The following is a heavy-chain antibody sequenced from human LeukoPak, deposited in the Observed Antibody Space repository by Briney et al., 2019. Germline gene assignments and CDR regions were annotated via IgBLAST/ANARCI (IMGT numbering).Heavy chain of an antibody. Sequence: ASVKVSCKASGYTFTSYGISWVRQAPGQGLEWMGRINPNSGGTNYAQKFQGRVTMTRDTSISTAYMELSRLRSDDTAVYYCARDGVSSSSWYYYGMDVWGQGTTVTVSS. V-gene: IGHV1-2*06. J-gene: IGHJ6*02. CDR2: INPNSGGT. CDR3: ARDGVSSSSWYYYGMDV. CDR1: GYTFTSYG. D-gene: IGHD6-13*01.